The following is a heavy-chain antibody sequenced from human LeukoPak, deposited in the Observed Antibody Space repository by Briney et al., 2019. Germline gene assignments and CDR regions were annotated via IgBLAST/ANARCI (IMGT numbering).Heavy chain of an antibody. Sequence: GESLKIFRKGSGYRFTSYWIALVRQMPGKGVEGMGTIYHGDTDSRYSPSFQGQVTISADKSISTAYLQWSSLKASDTAMYYCASLIGWWPTGDYMDVWGKGTTVTVSS. J-gene: IGHJ6*03. D-gene: IGHD2-15*01. CDR2: IYHGDTDS. CDR3: ASLIGWWPTGDYMDV. CDR1: GYRFTSYW. V-gene: IGHV5-51*01.